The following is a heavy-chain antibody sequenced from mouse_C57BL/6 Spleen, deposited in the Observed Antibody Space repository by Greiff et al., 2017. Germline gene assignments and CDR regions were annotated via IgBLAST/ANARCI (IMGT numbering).Heavy chain of an antibody. J-gene: IGHJ4*01. Sequence: QVQLQQPGAELVKPGASVKLSCKASGYTFTSYWMQWVKQRPGQGLEWIGEIDPSDSYTNYNQKFKGKATLTVDTSSSTAYMQLSSLTSEDSAVYYCARRELGGYAMDYWGQGTSVTVSS. CDR2: IDPSDSYT. V-gene: IGHV1-50*01. CDR3: ARRELGGYAMDY. CDR1: GYTFTSYW.